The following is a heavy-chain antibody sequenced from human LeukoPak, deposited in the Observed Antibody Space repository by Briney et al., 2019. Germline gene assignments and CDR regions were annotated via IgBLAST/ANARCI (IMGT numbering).Heavy chain of an antibody. CDR2: ITGSGDST. Sequence: PGGSLRLSCAATGFTFSSDAMSWVRQAPGKGLEWVPVITGSGDSTYYADSVKGRFTTSRDNSKNTLYLQMNSLRAEDTAVYYCAKDPNQLPRPGHFDCWGQGTLVTVSS. D-gene: IGHD2-2*01. CDR1: GFTFSSDA. CDR3: AKDPNQLPRPGHFDC. V-gene: IGHV3-23*01. J-gene: IGHJ4*02.